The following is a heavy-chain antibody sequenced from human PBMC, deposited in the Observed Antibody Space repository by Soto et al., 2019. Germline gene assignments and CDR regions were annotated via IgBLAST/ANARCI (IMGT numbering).Heavy chain of an antibody. CDR1: GFTFSSYA. J-gene: IGHJ4*02. Sequence: GGSLRLSCAASGFTFSSYAMSWVRQAPGKGLEWVSAISGSGGSTYYADSVKGRFTISRDNSKNTLYLQMNSLRAEDTAVYYCAKVGYLLSYGDYFFDYWGQGTLVTVSS. CDR2: ISGSGGST. CDR3: AKVGYLLSYGDYFFDY. D-gene: IGHD4-17*01. V-gene: IGHV3-23*01.